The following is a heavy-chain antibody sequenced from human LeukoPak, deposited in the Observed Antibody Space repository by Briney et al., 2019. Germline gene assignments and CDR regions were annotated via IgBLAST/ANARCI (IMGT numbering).Heavy chain of an antibody. Sequence: GGSLRLSCVASGFTFSNYWMHWVRQAPGKGLVWVSRISIDGSSTSYADSVKGRFTISRDNAKNTLYVQMDSLRAEDTAVYYCARGNYYAMDVWGQGTTVTVSS. CDR3: ARGNYYAMDV. CDR2: ISIDGSST. CDR1: GFTFSNYW. V-gene: IGHV3-74*01. J-gene: IGHJ6*02.